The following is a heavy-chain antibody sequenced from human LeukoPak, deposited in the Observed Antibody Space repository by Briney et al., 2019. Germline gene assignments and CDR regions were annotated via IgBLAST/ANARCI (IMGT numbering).Heavy chain of an antibody. CDR2: ISSSSTYI. CDR1: GFTFSSYS. Sequence: GGSLRLSCAASGFTFSSYSMNWVRQAPGKGLEWVSSISSSSTYINYADSVKGRFTISRDNTKNSLYLQMNSLRAEDTAVYYCVGGDYWGQGTLVTVSS. V-gene: IGHV3-21*01. CDR3: VGGDY. J-gene: IGHJ4*02.